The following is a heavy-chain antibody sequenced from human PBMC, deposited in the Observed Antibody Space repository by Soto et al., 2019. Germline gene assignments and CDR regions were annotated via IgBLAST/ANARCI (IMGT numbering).Heavy chain of an antibody. CDR1: GFSFSTFD. D-gene: IGHD3-3*01. V-gene: IGHV3-33*01. Sequence: QVHLEESGGGVVQPGSSLRLSCVASGFSFSTFDMHWVRQAPGKGLEWVAVIWYDGSNTYYADSVKGRFTISRDNSNKTLYLHRNSLRAEDPAVYYCARDLFIHPIFRVSLGEGVHYGMNVWGQGTTVTVSS. J-gene: IGHJ6*02. CDR3: ARDLFIHPIFRVSLGEGVHYGMNV. CDR2: IWYDGSNT.